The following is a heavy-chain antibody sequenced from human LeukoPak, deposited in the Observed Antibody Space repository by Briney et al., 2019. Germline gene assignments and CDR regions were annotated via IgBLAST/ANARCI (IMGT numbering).Heavy chain of an antibody. CDR3: ARDHRAYCDSSGYFPY. CDR2: IIPIFGTA. Sequence: SVKVSCKASGGTFSSYAISWVRQAPGQGLEWMGGIIPIFGTANYAQKFQGRVTITADESTSTAYMELSSLRSEDTAVYYCARDHRAYCDSSGYFPYWGQGTLVTVSS. CDR1: GGTFSSYA. D-gene: IGHD3-22*01. V-gene: IGHV1-69*13. J-gene: IGHJ4*02.